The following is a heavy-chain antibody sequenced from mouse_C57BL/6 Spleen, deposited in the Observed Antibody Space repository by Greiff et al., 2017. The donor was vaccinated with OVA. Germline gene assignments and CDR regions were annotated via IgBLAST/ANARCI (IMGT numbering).Heavy chain of an antibody. Sequence: EVNVVESGGGLVKPGGSLKLSCAASGFTFSDYGMHWVRQAPEKGLEWVAYISSGSSTIYYADTVKGRFTISRDNAKNTLFLQMTSLRSEDTAMYDCARKAYDPLYYAMDYWGQGTSVTVSS. V-gene: IGHV5-17*01. D-gene: IGHD2-3*01. CDR3: ARKAYDPLYYAMDY. CDR2: ISSGSSTI. J-gene: IGHJ4*01. CDR1: GFTFSDYG.